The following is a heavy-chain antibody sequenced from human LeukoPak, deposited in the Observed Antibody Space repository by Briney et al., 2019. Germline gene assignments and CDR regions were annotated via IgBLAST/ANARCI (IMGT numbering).Heavy chain of an antibody. Sequence: SETLSLTCAVSGGSISSRNWWSWVRQPPGKGLEWIGEIYHSGSTNYNPSLKSRVTISVDKSKNQFSLKLSSVTAADTAVYYCAIVVVTLGYGFDYWGQGTLVTVSS. V-gene: IGHV4-4*02. D-gene: IGHD3-22*01. J-gene: IGHJ4*02. CDR3: AIVVVTLGYGFDY. CDR1: GGSISSRNW. CDR2: IYHSGST.